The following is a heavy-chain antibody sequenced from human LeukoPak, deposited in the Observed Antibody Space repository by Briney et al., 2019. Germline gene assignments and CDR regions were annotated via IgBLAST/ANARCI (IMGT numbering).Heavy chain of an antibody. J-gene: IGHJ4*02. Sequence: SETLSLTRSLSRGSLSGYYWSWIRHPAGAGLEWTGHVYTTVSTNYNPSLKSRVTVSVDTSKNQFSLKLRTVTAADTTVYYCARCSYDSGNYRLDYWGQGILVTVSS. CDR3: ARCSYDSGNYRLDY. CDR2: VYTTVST. CDR1: RGSLSGYY. V-gene: IGHV4-4*07. D-gene: IGHD3-10*01.